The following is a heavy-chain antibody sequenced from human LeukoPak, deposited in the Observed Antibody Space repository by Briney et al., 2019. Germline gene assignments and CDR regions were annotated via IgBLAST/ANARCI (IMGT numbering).Heavy chain of an antibody. J-gene: IGHJ4*02. CDR3: AKGLVNSGNYYHFDY. CDR2: ISGSGDNT. Sequence: GGSLRLSCATSGLIFSSYAMTWVRQAPGKGLQWVSAISGSGDNTNYADSVKGRFTISRDNSKNTLYLQMNSLRAEDTAVYYCAKGLVNSGNYYHFDYWGQGTLVTVSS. D-gene: IGHD1-26*01. V-gene: IGHV3-23*01. CDR1: GLIFSSYA.